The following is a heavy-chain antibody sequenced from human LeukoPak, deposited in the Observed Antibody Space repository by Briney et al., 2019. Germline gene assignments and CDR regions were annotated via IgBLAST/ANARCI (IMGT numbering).Heavy chain of an antibody. D-gene: IGHD3-10*01. J-gene: IGHJ4*02. CDR1: GDSVSSNSAA. CDR3: TSEGFRGYFDY. CDR2: TYYRSKWYN. V-gene: IGHV6-1*01. Sequence: SQTLSLTCAISGDSVSSNSAAWNWIRQSPSGGLEWLGRTYYRSKWYNDYAVSMKSRITINPDTSKNQFSLQLNSVTPDDTAVYYCTSEGFRGYFDYWGQGTLVTVSS.